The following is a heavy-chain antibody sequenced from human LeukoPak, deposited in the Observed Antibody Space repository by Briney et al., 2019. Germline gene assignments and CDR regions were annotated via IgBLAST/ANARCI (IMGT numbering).Heavy chain of an antibody. J-gene: IGHJ4*02. V-gene: IGHV3-74*03. CDR1: GFTFSLAW. CDR2: IKSDGNGM. Sequence: GGSLRLSCAASGFTFSLAWMRWVRQAPGKGLMWVPVIKSDGNGMYADSVKGRFTISRDNAKNTVSLQMNSLRDEDTAVYYCAKDYFGSLESWGQGTLVTVSS. CDR3: AKDYFGSLES. D-gene: IGHD2/OR15-2a*01.